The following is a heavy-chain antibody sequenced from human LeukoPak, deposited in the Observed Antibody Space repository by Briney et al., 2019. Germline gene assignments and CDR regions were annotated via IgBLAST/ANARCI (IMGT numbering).Heavy chain of an antibody. CDR3: AIRAGDGLRYFDF. CDR2: IGAGGVRT. CDR1: GFTFSSYA. J-gene: IGHJ4*02. V-gene: IGHV3-23*01. D-gene: IGHD3-10*01. Sequence: PGGSLRLSCAASGFTFSSYAMSWVRQAPGKGLEWVSVIGAGGVRTQYADSVKGRFTISRDNSNNTLYLHMNSLRADDTAIYYCAIRAGDGLRYFDFWGQGTLITVSS.